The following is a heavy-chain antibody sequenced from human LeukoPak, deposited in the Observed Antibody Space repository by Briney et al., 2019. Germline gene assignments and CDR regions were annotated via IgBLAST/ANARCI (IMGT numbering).Heavy chain of an antibody. CDR3: GRFGYVAGVDL. V-gene: IGHV3-7*01. D-gene: IGHD6-19*01. CDR2: INPGGTET. CDR1: GFSLSNYW. Sequence: GGSLRLSCAASGFSLSNYWVTWVRQAPGTGLEWVANINPGGTETYYVEPVKGRFTISRDNAKNLVYLQMNSLRAEDSAVYHCGRFGYVAGVDLWGQGTLITVSS. J-gene: IGHJ4*02.